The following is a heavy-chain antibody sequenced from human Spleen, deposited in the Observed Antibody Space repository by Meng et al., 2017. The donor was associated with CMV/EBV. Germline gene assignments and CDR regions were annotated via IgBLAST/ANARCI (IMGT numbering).Heavy chain of an antibody. Sequence: LSRTCTVSGGSISSSSYYWGWIRQPPGKGLEWIGNIYYSGSTYYNPSLKTRVTISVDTSKNQFSLKLSSVTAADTAVYYCAGHFSVTWGQGILVTVSS. J-gene: IGHJ5*02. CDR2: IYYSGST. CDR3: AGHFSVT. D-gene: IGHD5/OR15-5a*01. CDR1: GGSISSSSYY. V-gene: IGHV4-39*01.